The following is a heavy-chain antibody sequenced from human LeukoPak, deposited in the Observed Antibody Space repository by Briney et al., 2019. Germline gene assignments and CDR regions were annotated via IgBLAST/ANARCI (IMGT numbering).Heavy chain of an antibody. CDR1: GFTFNTFN. D-gene: IGHD3-9*01. CDR3: ARGHYDVLAASYKWTPDY. V-gene: IGHV3-21*01. J-gene: IGHJ4*02. CDR2: ITSGGDYI. Sequence: GGSLRLSCAASGFTFNTFNMNWVRQAPGKRLEWVSSITSGGDYIYYADSVKGRFTTSRDNAKNSLSLQLNSLRVEDTAVYYCARGHYDVLAASYKWTPDYWGQGTLVTVSS.